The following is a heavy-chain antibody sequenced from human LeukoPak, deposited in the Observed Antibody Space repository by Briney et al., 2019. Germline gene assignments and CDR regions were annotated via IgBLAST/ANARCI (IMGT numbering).Heavy chain of an antibody. CDR1: GGSISSYY. CDR3: ARGGGGDYANDAFDI. Sequence: SETLSLTXTVSGGSISSYYWSWIRQPPGKGLEWIGYIYYSGSTNYNPSLKSRVTISVDTSKNQFSLKLSSVTAADTAVYYCARGGGGDYANDAFDIWGQGTMVTVSS. D-gene: IGHD2-21*02. V-gene: IGHV4-59*01. CDR2: IYYSGST. J-gene: IGHJ3*02.